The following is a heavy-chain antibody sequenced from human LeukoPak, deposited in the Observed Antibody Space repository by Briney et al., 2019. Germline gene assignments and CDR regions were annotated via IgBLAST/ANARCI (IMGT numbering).Heavy chain of an antibody. D-gene: IGHD3-10*01. Sequence: ASVKVSCKASGYTFTGYYMHWVRQAPGQGLEWMGWINPNSGGTNYAQKFQGRVTLTRNTSISTAYMELSSLRSEDTAVYYCARVLYGSGSYEWFDPWGQGTLVTVSS. V-gene: IGHV1-2*02. CDR1: GYTFTGYY. CDR2: INPNSGGT. J-gene: IGHJ5*02. CDR3: ARVLYGSGSYEWFDP.